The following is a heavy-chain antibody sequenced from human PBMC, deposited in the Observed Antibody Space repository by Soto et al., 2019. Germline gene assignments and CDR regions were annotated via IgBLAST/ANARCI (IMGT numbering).Heavy chain of an antibody. CDR1: GYTFTSYA. CDR3: ARVESRGDYSNGMDV. D-gene: IGHD4-17*01. V-gene: IGHV1-3*01. CDR2: INAGNGNT. J-gene: IGHJ6*02. Sequence: ASVKVSCKASGYTFTSYAMHWVRQAPGQRLEWMGRINAGNGNTKYSQKFQGRVTITRDTSASTAYMELSSLRSEDTAVYYCARVESRGDYSNGMDVWGQGTTVTVSS.